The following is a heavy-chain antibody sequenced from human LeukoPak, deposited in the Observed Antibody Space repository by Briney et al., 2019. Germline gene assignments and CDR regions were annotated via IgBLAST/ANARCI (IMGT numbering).Heavy chain of an antibody. Sequence: ASVKVSCKASGYTFAGYYMHWVRQAPGQELEWMGWINPNSGGTNYAQKFQGRVTMTRDTSISTAYMELSSLRSDDTAVYYCARDRGLVPAPHGGGPWGQGTLVTVSS. CDR2: INPNSGGT. CDR3: ARDRGLVPAPHGGGP. D-gene: IGHD2-2*01. CDR1: GYTFAGYY. V-gene: IGHV1-2*02. J-gene: IGHJ5*02.